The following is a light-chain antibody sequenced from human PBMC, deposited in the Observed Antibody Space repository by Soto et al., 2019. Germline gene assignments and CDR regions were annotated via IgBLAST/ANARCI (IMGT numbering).Light chain of an antibody. J-gene: IGKJ1*01. Sequence: EIQMTQSPSTLSASVGGGVPITCRASQSIKSWLAWYQQKPGKAPKLLIYEASSLESGVPSRFGGSGSGTEFSLTISNLQPDDCATYYCQQYENYWTFGQGTKVDI. CDR2: EAS. V-gene: IGKV1-5*03. CDR1: QSIKSW. CDR3: QQYENYWT.